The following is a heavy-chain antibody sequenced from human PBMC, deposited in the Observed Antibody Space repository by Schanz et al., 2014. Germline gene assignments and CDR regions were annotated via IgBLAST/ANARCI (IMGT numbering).Heavy chain of an antibody. CDR3: ARVQIGDVYFDS. CDR2: INPNTGGT. CDR1: GYTFTAYF. V-gene: IGHV1-2*06. Sequence: QVQLVQSGAEVKEPGASVKVSCKASGYTFTAYFIHWVRQAPGQGLEWMGRINPNTGGTNFAQKFQGRVTMTRDTSITTAYMDLSGLTSDDTAVYFCARVQIGDVYFDSWGQGILVTVSS. D-gene: IGHD2-8*01. J-gene: IGHJ4*02.